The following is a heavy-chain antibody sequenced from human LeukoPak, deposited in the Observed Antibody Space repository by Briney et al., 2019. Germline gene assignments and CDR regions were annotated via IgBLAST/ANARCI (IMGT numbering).Heavy chain of an antibody. CDR1: GFTFSSYA. J-gene: IGHJ3*02. V-gene: IGHV3-23*01. Sequence: GGSLRLSCAASGFTFSSYAMSWVRQAPGKGLEWVSAISGSGGSTYYADSVKGRFTISRDNSKNTLYLQMNSLRAEDTAVYYCARGYCGGDCYPDAFDIWGQGTMVTVSS. D-gene: IGHD2-21*02. CDR2: ISGSGGST. CDR3: ARGYCGGDCYPDAFDI.